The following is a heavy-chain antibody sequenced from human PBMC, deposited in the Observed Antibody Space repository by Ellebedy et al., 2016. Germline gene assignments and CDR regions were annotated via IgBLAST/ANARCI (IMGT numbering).Heavy chain of an antibody. V-gene: IGHV3-9*01. CDR3: VKDGDTSGYLYYFDF. Sequence: SLKISXAASGFTFGDYAMHWVRQGPGKGLEWVAGINGDGDMKGYADSVKGRFTISRDNAKNTLYLQMNSLRPEDTALYGCVKDGDTSGYLYYFDFWGQGTLVTVSS. CDR2: INGDGDMK. J-gene: IGHJ4*02. D-gene: IGHD6-25*01. CDR1: GFTFGDYA.